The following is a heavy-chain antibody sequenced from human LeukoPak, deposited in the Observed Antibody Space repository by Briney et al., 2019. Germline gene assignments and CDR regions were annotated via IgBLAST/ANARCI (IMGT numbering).Heavy chain of an antibody. J-gene: IGHJ4*02. CDR3: ARTIYSGSYYGGYYFDY. CDR1: GFTFSSYE. CDR2: ISSSGSTI. D-gene: IGHD1-26*01. Sequence: GGSLRLSCAASGFTFSSYEMNWVRQAPGKGLEWVSYISSSGSTIYYADSVKGRFTISRDNAKNSLYLQMNSLRAEDTALYYCARTIYSGSYYGGYYFDYWGQGTLVTVSS. V-gene: IGHV3-48*03.